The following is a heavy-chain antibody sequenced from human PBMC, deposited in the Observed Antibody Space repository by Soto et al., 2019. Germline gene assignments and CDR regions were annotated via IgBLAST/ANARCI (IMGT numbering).Heavy chain of an antibody. J-gene: IGHJ4*02. D-gene: IGHD5-12*01. CDR3: ARDGSVPFDY. V-gene: IGHV3-30-3*01. Sequence: VQLVESGGGVVQPGRSLRLSCAASGFTFSSYAMHWVRQAPGKGLEWVAVISYDGSNKYYADSVKGRFTISRDNSKNTLYLQMNSLRAEDTAVYYCARDGSVPFDYWGQGTLVTVSS. CDR1: GFTFSSYA. CDR2: ISYDGSNK.